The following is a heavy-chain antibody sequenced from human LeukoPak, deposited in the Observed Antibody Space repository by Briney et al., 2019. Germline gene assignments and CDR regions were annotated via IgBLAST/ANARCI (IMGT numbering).Heavy chain of an antibody. V-gene: IGHV3-48*01. CDR3: ARDSGQYYFDY. CDR2: ISSSSSTI. D-gene: IGHD1-26*01. J-gene: IGHJ4*02. Sequence: GGSLRLSCAASGFTFSSYSMNWVRQAPRKGLEWVSYISSSSSTIYYADSVKGRFTISRDNAKNSLYLQMNSLRAEDTAVYYCARDSGQYYFDYWGQGTLVTVSS. CDR1: GFTFSSYS.